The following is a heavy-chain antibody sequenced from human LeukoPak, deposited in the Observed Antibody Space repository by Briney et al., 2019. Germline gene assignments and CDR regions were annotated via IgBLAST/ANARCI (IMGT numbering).Heavy chain of an antibody. J-gene: IGHJ4*02. Sequence: ASVKVSCKASGGTFSSYAISWVRQAPGQGLEWMGIINPSGGSTSYAQKFQGRVTMTRDTSTSTVYMELSSLRSEDTAVYYCARDTYSGSYPDDYWGQGTLVTVSS. CDR2: INPSGGST. CDR3: ARDTYSGSYPDDY. CDR1: GGTFSSYA. D-gene: IGHD1-26*01. V-gene: IGHV1-46*01.